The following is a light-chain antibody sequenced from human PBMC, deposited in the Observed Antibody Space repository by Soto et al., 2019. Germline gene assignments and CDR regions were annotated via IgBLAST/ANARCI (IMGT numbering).Light chain of an antibody. CDR1: NGYSDYK. CDR2: VGADGIVA. V-gene: IGLV9-49*03. J-gene: IGLJ2*01. Sequence: QTVVTQPPSASASLGASVTLTCTLSNGYSDYKVDWYQQRPGKGPRLVMRVGADGIVASKGDGIPDRFFVLGSGLNRYLTIKNIQEEDESDYHCGADHGSGTNFVKVFGGGTKLTVL. CDR3: GADHGSGTNFVKV.